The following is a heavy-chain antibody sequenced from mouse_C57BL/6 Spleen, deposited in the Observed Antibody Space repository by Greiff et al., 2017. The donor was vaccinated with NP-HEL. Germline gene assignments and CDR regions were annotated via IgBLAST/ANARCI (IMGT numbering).Heavy chain of an antibody. V-gene: IGHV1-80*01. CDR1: GYAFSSYW. CDR3: ARGDYGNYDYYARDY. CDR2: IYPGDGDT. D-gene: IGHD2-1*01. J-gene: IGHJ4*01. Sequence: VQLQQSGAELVKPGASVKISCKASGYAFSSYWMNWVKQRPGKGLEWIGQIYPGDGDTNYNGKFKGKATLTADKSSSTAYMQLSSLTSEDSAVYCGARGDYGNYDYYARDYWGQGTSVTVSS.